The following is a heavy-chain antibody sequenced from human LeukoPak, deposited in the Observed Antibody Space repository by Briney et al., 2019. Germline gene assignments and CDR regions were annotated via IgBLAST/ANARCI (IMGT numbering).Heavy chain of an antibody. CDR3: ARDGYSSSWPRYYFDY. Sequence: GGSLRLSCAASGFTFSSYGMHWVRQAPGKGLEWVAVISYDGSNKYYADSVKGRFTISRDNSKNTLYLQMNSLRAEDTAVYYCARDGYSSSWPRYYFDYWGQGTLVTVSS. D-gene: IGHD6-13*01. J-gene: IGHJ4*02. CDR1: GFTFSSYG. CDR2: ISYDGSNK. V-gene: IGHV3-30*03.